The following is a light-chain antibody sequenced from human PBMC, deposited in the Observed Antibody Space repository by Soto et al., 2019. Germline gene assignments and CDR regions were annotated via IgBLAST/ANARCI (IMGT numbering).Light chain of an antibody. CDR3: KQYGISPRT. V-gene: IGKV3-20*01. CDR2: GAS. Sequence: EIVLTQSPDTLSLSPGERATLSCRASQSVTVRYVAWYQQKPGQAPSLLIYGASSRATGIPDRFSGSGSGTDFTLTISRLEPEDFGVYQCKQYGISPRTFGPGTKVDIK. CDR1: QSVTVRY. J-gene: IGKJ1*01.